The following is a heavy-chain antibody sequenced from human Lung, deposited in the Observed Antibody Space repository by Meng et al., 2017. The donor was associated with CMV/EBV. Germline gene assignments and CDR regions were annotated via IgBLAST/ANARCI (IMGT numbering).Heavy chain of an antibody. J-gene: IGHJ6*02. D-gene: IGHD2-2*02. V-gene: IGHV3-74*01. CDR1: GFTFSTYW. CDR3: VRGAMCSSTSRYKYYYYGMDV. Sequence: GESLKISCAASGFTFSTYWMHWVRQVPGKGLVWVSRISSDGSSTRSYADSVKGRYTISRDDAKNTLYLQMNSLRAEDTAVYYCVRGAMCSSTSRYKYYYYGMDVWGQGXTVTVSS. CDR2: ISSDGSSTR.